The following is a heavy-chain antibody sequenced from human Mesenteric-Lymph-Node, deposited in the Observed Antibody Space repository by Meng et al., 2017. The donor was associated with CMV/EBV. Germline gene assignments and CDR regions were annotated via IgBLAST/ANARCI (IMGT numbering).Heavy chain of an antibody. CDR2: IRRKDYGGTT. J-gene: IGHJ4*02. D-gene: IGHD3-16*01. Sequence: GESLKISCVASGFAFSSYWMAWVRQAPGKGLEWVGFIRRKDYGGTTEYAASVKSRFTISRDDSKSIAYLQMNSLKTEDTAVYYCTRVRGGYYFDYWGQGTLVTVSS. CDR1: GFAFSSYW. CDR3: TRVRGGYYFDY. V-gene: IGHV3-49*04.